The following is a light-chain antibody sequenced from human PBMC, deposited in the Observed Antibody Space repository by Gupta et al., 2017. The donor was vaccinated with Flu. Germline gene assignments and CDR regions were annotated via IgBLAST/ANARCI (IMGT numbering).Light chain of an antibody. CDR1: SSDGGNYDF. V-gene: IGLV2-11*01. Sequence: QSALTQPRSVAGSPGQSVPVPCTGTSSDGGNYDFVSWYQQHPGKAPKLLIYEVTKRPSGVPDRFSGSKSGNTASLSISGRQADDEAEDYCSSDAGNYKLVFGGGTKLTVL. CDR2: EVT. CDR3: SSDAGNYKLV. J-gene: IGLJ3*02.